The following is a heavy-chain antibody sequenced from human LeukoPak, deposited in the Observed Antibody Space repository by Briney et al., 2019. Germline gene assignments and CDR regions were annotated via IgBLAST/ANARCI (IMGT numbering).Heavy chain of an antibody. V-gene: IGHV3-23*01. D-gene: IGHD2-15*01. CDR1: GFTFGNYA. CDR2: ISGSGSNT. CDR3: AKKPAAGYCSGGSCSTYYYYNGMDV. J-gene: IGHJ6*02. Sequence: PGGSLRLSCAGSGFTFGNYAMSWVRQAPGKGLEWVSTISGSGSNTYYADSVKGRFTISRDNPKNTLYLQMNSLRAEDTAEYYCAKKPAAGYCSGGSCSTYYYYNGMDVWGQGTTVTVSS.